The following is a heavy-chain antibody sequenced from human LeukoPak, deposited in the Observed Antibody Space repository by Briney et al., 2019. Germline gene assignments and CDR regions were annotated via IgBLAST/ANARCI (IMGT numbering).Heavy chain of an antibody. CDR2: IYYSGST. D-gene: IGHD5-18*01. Sequence: SETLSLTCTVSRGSISSSSYYWGSIRQPPGKGLEWVGRIYYSGSTYYNPSLKSRVTISVDTYKHQFSLKLSSVTAAHTAVYYCARIGHAYGYINYWGQGTLVTVSS. CDR1: RGSISSSSYY. V-gene: IGHV4-39*01. J-gene: IGHJ4*02. CDR3: ARIGHAYGYINY.